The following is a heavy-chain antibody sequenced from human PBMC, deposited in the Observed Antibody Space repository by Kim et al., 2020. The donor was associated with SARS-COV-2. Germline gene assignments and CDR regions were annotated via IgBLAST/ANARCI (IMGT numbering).Heavy chain of an antibody. V-gene: IGHV3-11*04. J-gene: IGHJ3*02. CDR1: GFTFSDYY. CDR2: ISSSGSTI. D-gene: IGHD3-10*02. CDR3: ARDELVRGVNFDAFDI. Sequence: GGSLRLSCAASGFTFSDYYMSWIRQAPGKGLEWVSYISSSGSTIYYADSVKGRFTISRDNAKNSLYLQMNSLRAEDTAVYYCARDELVRGVNFDAFDIWGQGTMVTVSS.